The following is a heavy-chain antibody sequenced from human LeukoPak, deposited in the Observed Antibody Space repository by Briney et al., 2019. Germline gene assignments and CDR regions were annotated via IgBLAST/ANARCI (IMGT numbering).Heavy chain of an antibody. J-gene: IGHJ4*02. CDR2: IYSGGST. Sequence: GGSLRLSCAASGFTVSSNYMSWVRQAPGKGLEWVSVIYSGGSTYYADSVKGRFTISRDNSKNTLYLQMNSLRAEDTAVYYCARCMFVGLTLDYWGQGTLVTVSS. V-gene: IGHV3-66*01. D-gene: IGHD3-10*02. CDR1: GFTVSSNY. CDR3: ARCMFVGLTLDY.